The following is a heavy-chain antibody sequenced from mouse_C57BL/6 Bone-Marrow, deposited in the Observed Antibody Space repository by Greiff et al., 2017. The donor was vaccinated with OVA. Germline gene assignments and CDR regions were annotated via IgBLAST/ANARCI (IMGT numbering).Heavy chain of an antibody. CDR2: IDPETGGT. CDR1: GYTFTDYE. V-gene: IGHV1-15*01. CDR3: TRMAWFAY. Sequence: QVQLKESGAELVRPGASVTLSCKASGYTFTDYEMHWVKQTPVHGLEWIGAIDPETGGTAYNQKFKGKAILTADKSSSTAYMELRSLTSEDSAVYYCTRMAWFAYWGQGTLVTVSA. J-gene: IGHJ3*01.